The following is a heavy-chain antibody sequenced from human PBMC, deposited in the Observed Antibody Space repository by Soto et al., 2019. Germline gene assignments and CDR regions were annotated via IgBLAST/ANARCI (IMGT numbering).Heavy chain of an antibody. CDR3: TRDAVGFGGVIVPFDY. CDR2: IRSKAYGGTT. Sequence: PGGSLRLSCTASGFTFGDYAMSWFRQAPGKGLEWVGFIRSKAYGGTTEYAASVKGRFTISRDDSKSIAYLQMNSLKTEDTAVYYCTRDAVGFGGVIVPFDYRGQGTLVTVSS. J-gene: IGHJ4*02. V-gene: IGHV3-49*03. D-gene: IGHD3-16*02. CDR1: GFTFGDYA.